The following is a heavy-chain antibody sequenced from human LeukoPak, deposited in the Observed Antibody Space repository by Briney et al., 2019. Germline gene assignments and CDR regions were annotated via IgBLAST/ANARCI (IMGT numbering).Heavy chain of an antibody. J-gene: IGHJ5*02. D-gene: IGHD2/OR15-2a*01. Sequence: GTSLRLSCAASGFTFISYAIHWVRQAPGKGLEWVAVISFHGTDSFYADSVKGRFTISRDNSKNTLYLQMSSLRADDTAVYYCARDKSTYNWFDPWGQGTLVTVSS. CDR1: GFTFISYA. CDR3: ARDKSTYNWFDP. CDR2: ISFHGTDS. V-gene: IGHV3-30*04.